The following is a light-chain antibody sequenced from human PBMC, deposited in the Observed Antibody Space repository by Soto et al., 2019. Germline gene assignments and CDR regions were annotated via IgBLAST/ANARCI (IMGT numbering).Light chain of an antibody. J-gene: IGKJ5*01. CDR3: QQYNNWPLT. V-gene: IGKV3-15*01. CDR2: GAS. CDR1: QSVSSSY. Sequence: EIVLTHSPGTLSLSPCERATLSCSASQSVSSSYLAWYQQKPGQAPRLLIYGASTRATGIPARFSGSGSGTEFTLTISSLQSEDFAVYYCQQYNNWPLTFGQGTRLEI.